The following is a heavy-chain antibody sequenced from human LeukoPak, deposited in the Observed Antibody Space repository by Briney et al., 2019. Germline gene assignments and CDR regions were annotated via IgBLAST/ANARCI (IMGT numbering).Heavy chain of an antibody. CDR2: IYYSGST. V-gene: IGHV4-59*01. J-gene: IGHJ3*02. CDR1: GGSISSYY. CDR3: AGREVVTAIRDAFDI. D-gene: IGHD2-21*02. Sequence: SETLSLTCTDSGGSISSYYWSWIRQPPGKGLEWIGYIYYSGSTNYNPSLKSRVTISVDTSKNQFSLKLSSVTAADTAVYYCAGREVVTAIRDAFDIWGQGTMVTVSS.